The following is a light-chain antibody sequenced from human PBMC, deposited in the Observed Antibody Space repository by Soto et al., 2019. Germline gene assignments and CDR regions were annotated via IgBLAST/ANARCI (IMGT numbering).Light chain of an antibody. J-gene: IGLJ7*01. CDR3: AAWDDSLNGAV. CDR1: SSNIGSNT. Sequence: QSVLTQPPSASGTPGQRVTISCSGSSSNIGSNTVIWYQQLPGTAPKLLIYSNNQRPSGVPDRFSGSKSGTSASLAISGLQSEDDADYYCAAWDDSLNGAVFGGGTQLTVL. CDR2: SNN. V-gene: IGLV1-44*01.